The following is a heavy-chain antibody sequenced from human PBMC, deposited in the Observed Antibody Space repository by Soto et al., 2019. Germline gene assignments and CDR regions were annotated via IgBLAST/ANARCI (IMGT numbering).Heavy chain of an antibody. J-gene: IGHJ6*02. V-gene: IGHV4-31*03. CDR3: ARDRYYYSGLWPYGMDV. CDR2: IYSSGST. Sequence: QVQLQESGPGLVKPSQTLSLTCTVSGGSISSGGYYWSWIRQHPGKGLEWIGYIYSSGSTYYNPSLKIRVTISVDTSKNQFSLRLSSVTAADTAVYYCARDRYYYSGLWPYGMDVWGQGTTVTVSS. CDR1: GGSISSGGYY. D-gene: IGHD2-15*01.